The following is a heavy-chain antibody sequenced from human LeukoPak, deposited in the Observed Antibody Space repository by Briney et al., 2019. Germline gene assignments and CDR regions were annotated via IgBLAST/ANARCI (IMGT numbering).Heavy chain of an antibody. Sequence: SETLPLTCAVYGGSFSGYYWSWIRQPPGKGLEWIGEINHSGSTNYNPSLKSRVTISVDTSKNQFSLKLSSVTAADTAVYYCARGRLYDFWSGYPHHDAFDIWGQGTMVTVSS. CDR3: ARGRLYDFWSGYPHHDAFDI. J-gene: IGHJ3*02. V-gene: IGHV4-34*01. CDR2: INHSGST. D-gene: IGHD3-3*01. CDR1: GGSFSGYY.